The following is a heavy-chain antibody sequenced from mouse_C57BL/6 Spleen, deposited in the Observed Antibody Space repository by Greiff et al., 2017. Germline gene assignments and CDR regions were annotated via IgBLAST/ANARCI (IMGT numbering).Heavy chain of an antibody. Sequence: QVHVKQSGAELVRPGASVTLSCKASGYTFTDYEMHWVKQTPVHGLEWIGAIDPETGGTAYNPKFKGKAILTADKSSSTAYMELRSLTSEDSAVYYGTRWGIYDDYDAWFAYWGQGTLVTVSA. CDR1: GYTFTDYE. J-gene: IGHJ3*01. CDR2: IDPETGGT. V-gene: IGHV1-15*01. CDR3: TRWGIYDDYDAWFAY. D-gene: IGHD2-4*01.